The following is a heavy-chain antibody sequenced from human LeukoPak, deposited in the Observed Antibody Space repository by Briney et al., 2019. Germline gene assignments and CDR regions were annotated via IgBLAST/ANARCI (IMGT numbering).Heavy chain of an antibody. Sequence: SETLSLTCGVSGGSVTTTYWWSWRRQPPEKGLEGDWGSHFDGRKNHNPSLQSLLNISVNLAENHISLKLTSVTAADTAVYYCAREGCFYRPLDYSGEGTLVTVAS. J-gene: IGHJ4*02. V-gene: IGHV4-4*02. D-gene: IGHD3-3*01. CDR1: GGSVTTTYW. CDR2: SHFDGRK. CDR3: AREGCFYRPLDY.